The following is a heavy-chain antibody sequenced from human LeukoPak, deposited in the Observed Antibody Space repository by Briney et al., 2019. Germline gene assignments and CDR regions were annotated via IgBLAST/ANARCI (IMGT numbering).Heavy chain of an antibody. CDR2: TYYRSKTYN. V-gene: IGHV6-1*01. CDR1: GDSVSSNSAA. CDR3: ARGGAGGRAFDI. Sequence: SQTLSLTFAISGDSVSSNSAAWNWIRQSPSRGLEWLGRTYYRSKTYNDYADSVKSRLTINPHTSKNQFSLQLNSGTPEDTAVYYCARGGAGGRAFDIWGQGTMVTVSS. D-gene: IGHD2-15*01. J-gene: IGHJ3*02.